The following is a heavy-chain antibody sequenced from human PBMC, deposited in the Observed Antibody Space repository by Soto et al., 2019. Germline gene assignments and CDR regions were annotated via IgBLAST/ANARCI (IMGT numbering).Heavy chain of an antibody. D-gene: IGHD5-12*01. J-gene: IGHJ4*02. Sequence: EVQLLESGGGLVQPGGSLRLSCAASAFTFRNYGMNWVRKAPGKGLEWVSAISGSGDNTYYADSVKGRFTISRDNSKNILYLQMNSLRAEDTAVFYCAKETGHRGPDDYWGQGTLVTVSS. CDR3: AKETGHRGPDDY. CDR1: AFTFRNYG. V-gene: IGHV3-23*01. CDR2: ISGSGDNT.